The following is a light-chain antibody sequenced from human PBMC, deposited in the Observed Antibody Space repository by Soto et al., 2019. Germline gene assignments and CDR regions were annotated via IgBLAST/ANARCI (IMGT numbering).Light chain of an antibody. V-gene: IGKV3-20*01. CDR2: GAS. CDR3: QQYSSSPRT. J-gene: IGKJ1*01. Sequence: EIGLTQSPGTLSLSPGERASLSCRASQSIANSLAWYQQKPGQAPRLLIFGASNRATGIPDRFSGSGSGTDITLTISRLEPEDFAVYHCQQYSSSPRTFGQGTKVERK. CDR1: QSIANS.